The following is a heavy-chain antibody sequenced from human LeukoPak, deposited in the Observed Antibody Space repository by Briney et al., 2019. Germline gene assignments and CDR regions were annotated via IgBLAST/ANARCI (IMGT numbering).Heavy chain of an antibody. D-gene: IGHD5-24*01. CDR3: AREEEMATNTDY. V-gene: IGHV3-74*01. J-gene: IGHJ4*02. Sequence: GGSLRLSCAVSGFTFSSYWMQWVRQGPGKGLEWVSHISRDGSGTNYADSVKGRFTISRDNAKNTLYLHMHSLRADDTAVYYCAREEEMATNTDYWGQGTLVTVSS. CDR2: ISRDGSGT. CDR1: GFTFSSYW.